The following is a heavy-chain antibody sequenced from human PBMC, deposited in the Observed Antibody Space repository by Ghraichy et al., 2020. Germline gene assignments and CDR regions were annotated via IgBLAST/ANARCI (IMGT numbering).Heavy chain of an antibody. CDR1: GDSISRGAYS. D-gene: IGHD3-9*01. Sequence: SETLSLTCAVSGDSISRGAYSWSWIRQPPGKGLEWIGYLFHSGSTSYSPSLKSRVAISSDASRNEISLHLRSVTAADTAIYYCARGFSDLLTDYPNDAFAIWGQGTVVTVSP. CDR3: ARGFSDLLTDYPNDAFAI. J-gene: IGHJ3*02. CDR2: LFHSGST. V-gene: IGHV4-30-2*05.